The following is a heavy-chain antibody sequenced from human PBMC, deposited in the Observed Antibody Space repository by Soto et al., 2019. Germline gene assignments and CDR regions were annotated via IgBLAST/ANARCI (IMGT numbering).Heavy chain of an antibody. CDR2: IYPGDSDT. D-gene: IGHD2-15*01. CDR3: ASPSPDGSGGSCYWSCDY. Sequence: PGESLKISCKGSGYSFTSYWIGWVRQMPGKGLEWMGIIYPGDSDTRYSPSFQGQVTISADKSISTAYLQWSSLKASDTAMYYCASPSPDGSGGSCYWSCDYWGQGTLVPVSS. CDR1: GYSFTSYW. J-gene: IGHJ4*02. V-gene: IGHV5-51*01.